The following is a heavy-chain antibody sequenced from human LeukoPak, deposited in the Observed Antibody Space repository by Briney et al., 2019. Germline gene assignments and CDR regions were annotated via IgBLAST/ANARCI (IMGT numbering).Heavy chain of an antibody. V-gene: IGHV4-61*02. CDR2: IYTSGST. J-gene: IGHJ4*02. CDR1: GGSISSGSYY. D-gene: IGHD2-2*01. Sequence: KPSETLSLTCTVSGGSISSGSYYWSWIRQPAGKGLEWIGRIYTSGSTNYNPSLKSRVTISVDTSKNQFSLKLSSVTAADTAMYYCASLVVVPAAMVSYFDYWGQGTLVTVSS. CDR3: ASLVVVPAAMVSYFDY.